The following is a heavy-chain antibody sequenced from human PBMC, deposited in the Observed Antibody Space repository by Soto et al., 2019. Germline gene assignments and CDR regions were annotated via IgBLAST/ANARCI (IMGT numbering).Heavy chain of an antibody. V-gene: IGHV1-18*01. CDR3: ARDNPDPTRYSGTYYVWFDP. J-gene: IGHJ5*02. D-gene: IGHD1-26*01. CDR1: GYTFTSYG. CDR2: ISPYNGNT. Sequence: QVQLVQSGAEVKKPGASVKVSCKASGYTFTSYGVSWVRQAPGQGLEWMGWISPYNGNTEYAQKLQGRVTMTTDTSTSTAYMELRSLRSDDTAVYYCARDNPDPTRYSGTYYVWFDPWGQGTLVTVSS.